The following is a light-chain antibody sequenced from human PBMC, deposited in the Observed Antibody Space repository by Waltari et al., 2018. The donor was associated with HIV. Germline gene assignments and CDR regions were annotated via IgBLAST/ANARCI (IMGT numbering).Light chain of an antibody. J-gene: IGLJ3*02. CDR3: GTWDRSLSAAV. CDR2: DNN. V-gene: IGLV1-51*01. CDR1: PSNIGTDS. Sequence: QSVLTQPPSVSAAPGQKVTISCSGSPSNIGTDSVSWYQHVPGAAPRLLIYDNNKRPSGIPDRFSGSRSGTSATLGITGLQTGDEAHYYCGTWDRSLSAAVFGGGTKLTVL.